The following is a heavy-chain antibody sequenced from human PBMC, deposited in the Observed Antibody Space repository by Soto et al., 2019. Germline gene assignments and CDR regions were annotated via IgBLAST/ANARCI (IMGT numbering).Heavy chain of an antibody. J-gene: IGHJ5*02. CDR3: AGQWSAGYGAFDP. CDR1: GGSVNNDKW. CDR2: IHSSGIT. V-gene: IGHV4-4*02. Sequence: QVQLQESGPGLVKPSGTLSLTCAVSGGSVNNDKWWSWVRQRPGKGLEWIGEIHSSGITNYNPSLKSRASIFVDKFKNQFSVKLTSVTAADTAVYFCAGQWSAGYGAFDPWGQGTLVTVSS. D-gene: IGHD3-9*01.